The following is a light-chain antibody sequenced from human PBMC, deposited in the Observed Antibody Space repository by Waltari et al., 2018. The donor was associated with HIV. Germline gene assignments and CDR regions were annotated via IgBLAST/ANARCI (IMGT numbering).Light chain of an antibody. CDR3: MQAHQIPIT. CDR2: FGS. V-gene: IGKV2-28*01. CDR1: ESLLRDNGHNY. Sequence: EIVMTQSPLSLAVTPGEPASISCRSSESLLRDNGHNYLDWFLQKPGQSPQLLIYFGSMRASGVPDRFTGSGSGTDFTLRISKVEAEDVGTYYCMQAHQIPITFGPGTKLHIK. J-gene: IGKJ3*01.